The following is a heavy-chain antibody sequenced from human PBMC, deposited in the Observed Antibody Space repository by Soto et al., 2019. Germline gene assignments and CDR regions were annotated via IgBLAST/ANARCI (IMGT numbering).Heavy chain of an antibody. V-gene: IGHV4-30-4*01. D-gene: IGHD6-13*01. CDR1: GGSISSGDYY. CDR3: ARDPIAAAGPGGYYYYGMDV. J-gene: IGHJ6*02. CDR2: IYYSGST. Sequence: QVQLQESGPGLVKPSQTLSLTCTVSGGSISSGDYYWSWIRQPPGKGLEWIGYIYYSGSTYYNPSLKSRVTISVDTSKNQFSLKLSSVTAADTAVYYCARDPIAAAGPGGYYYYGMDVWGQGTTVTVSS.